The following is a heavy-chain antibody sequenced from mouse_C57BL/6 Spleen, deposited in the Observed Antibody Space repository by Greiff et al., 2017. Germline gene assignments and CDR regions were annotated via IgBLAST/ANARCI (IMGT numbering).Heavy chain of an antibody. CDR3: ARGGYITTVAPFAD. Sequence: EVQGVESGGGLVKPGGSLKLSCAASGFTFSSYAMSWVRQTPEQRLEWVATISDGGSYTYYPDNVKGRFTISRDNAKNNLYLQMSQLKSEDTAMYYCARGGYITTVAPFADWGQGTLVTVSA. D-gene: IGHD1-1*01. CDR2: ISDGGSYT. V-gene: IGHV5-4*01. J-gene: IGHJ3*01. CDR1: GFTFSSYA.